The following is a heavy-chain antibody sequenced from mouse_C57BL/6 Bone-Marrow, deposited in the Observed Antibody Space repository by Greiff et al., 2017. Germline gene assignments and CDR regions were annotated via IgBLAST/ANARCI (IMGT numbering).Heavy chain of an antibody. V-gene: IGHV1-50*01. CDR3: ARQGLQGSYFYD. J-gene: IGHJ2*01. D-gene: IGHD3-2*02. CDR2: IDPSDSYT. CDR1: GYTFTSYW. Sequence: QVQLQQPVAELVKPGASVKLSCKASGYTFTSYWMQWVKQRPGQGLEWIGEIDPSDSYTNYNHKFKGKATLTVDTSSSTAYMQLSSLTSEDSAVYYCARQGLQGSYFYDWGQGTTLTVSS.